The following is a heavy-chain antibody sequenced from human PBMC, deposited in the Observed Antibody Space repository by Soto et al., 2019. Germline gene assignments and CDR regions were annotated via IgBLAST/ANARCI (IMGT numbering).Heavy chain of an antibody. CDR1: GYTXGNYA. Sequence: SXKVSFKASGYTXGNYAMHWVRQAPGQSLEWMGWINVGNRNIKYSQKFKGRLTITSDTSANTAYMELSSLRSEETAVYYCAGSEQYYYDSSGYYYPSGYYYYGMAVWGQGTTATVSS. D-gene: IGHD3-22*01. V-gene: IGHV1-3*01. J-gene: IGHJ6*02. CDR2: INVGNRNI. CDR3: AGSEQYYYDSSGYYYPSGYYYYGMAV.